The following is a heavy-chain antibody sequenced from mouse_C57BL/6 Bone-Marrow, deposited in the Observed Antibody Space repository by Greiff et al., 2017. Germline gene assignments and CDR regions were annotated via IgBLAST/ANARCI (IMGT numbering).Heavy chain of an antibody. J-gene: IGHJ2*01. Sequence: QVQLQQSGAELARPGASVKMSCKASGYTFTSYTMHWVKQRPGQGLEWIGYINPSSGYTKYNQKFKDKATLTADKSSSTAYMQLSSLTSEDSAVYYCARERVTTVQGYFDYWGQGTTLTVSS. CDR2: INPSSGYT. D-gene: IGHD1-1*01. CDR1: GYTFTSYT. V-gene: IGHV1-4*01. CDR3: ARERVTTVQGYFDY.